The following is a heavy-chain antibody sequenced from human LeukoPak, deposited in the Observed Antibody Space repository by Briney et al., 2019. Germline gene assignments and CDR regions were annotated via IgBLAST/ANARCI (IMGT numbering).Heavy chain of an antibody. CDR2: IREDGTEK. J-gene: IGHJ4*02. Sequence: GGSLRLSCAASGFILSNYWMNWVRQAPGKGLEWVANIREDGTEKNYVDSVKGRFTISRDNAKNSLFLQMSNLRDDDTAIYYCARHVGISFWGQGTLVTVSS. CDR1: GFILSNYW. D-gene: IGHD7-27*01. V-gene: IGHV3-7*01. CDR3: ARHVGISF.